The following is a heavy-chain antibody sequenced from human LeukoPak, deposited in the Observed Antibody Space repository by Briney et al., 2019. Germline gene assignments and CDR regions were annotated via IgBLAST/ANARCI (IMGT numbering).Heavy chain of an antibody. V-gene: IGHV3-23*01. CDR3: AKGSYYDSSGSFYFDY. CDR2: ISGSGDNT. J-gene: IGHJ4*02. Sequence: GGSLRLSCAASGFTFSSYAMSWVRQAPGKGLEWVSGISGSGDNTYYADSVKGRFTISRDNSKNTLYVQADSLGTEDTAAYYCAKGSYYDSSGSFYFDYWGQGTLVTVSS. D-gene: IGHD3-22*01. CDR1: GFTFSSYA.